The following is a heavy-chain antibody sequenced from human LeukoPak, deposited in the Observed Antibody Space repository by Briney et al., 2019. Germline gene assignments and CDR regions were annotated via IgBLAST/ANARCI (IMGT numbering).Heavy chain of an antibody. CDR1: GFGFSGYG. D-gene: IGHD3-22*01. CDR3: ATKSPNYYDSSGYLFPGAFDI. Sequence: GGSLRLSCAASGFGFSGYGMHWVRQAPGKGLEWVAFIHYDGTESFYADSVKGRFTISRDNSKNTLSLQMNSLRAEDTAVYYCATKSPNYYDSSGYLFPGAFDIWGQGTMVTVSS. CDR2: IHYDGTES. J-gene: IGHJ3*02. V-gene: IGHV3-30*02.